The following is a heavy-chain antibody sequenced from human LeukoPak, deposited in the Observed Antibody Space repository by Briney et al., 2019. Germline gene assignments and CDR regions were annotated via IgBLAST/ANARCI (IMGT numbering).Heavy chain of an antibody. V-gene: IGHV3-23*01. CDR1: GFTFSSYV. J-gene: IGHJ5*01. CDR2: ISGSGGST. CDR3: ARDRWDGSGSYFDS. D-gene: IGHD3-10*01. Sequence: PGGSLRLSCAASGFTFSSYVMSWVRQAPGKGLEWVSAISGSGGSTYYTDSVKGRFTISRDNSKNTLYLQMNSLRAEDTAVYYCARDRWDGSGSYFDSWGQGTLVTVSS.